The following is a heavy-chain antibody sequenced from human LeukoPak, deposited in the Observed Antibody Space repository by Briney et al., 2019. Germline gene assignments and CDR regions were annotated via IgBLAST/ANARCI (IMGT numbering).Heavy chain of an antibody. Sequence: PSQTLSLTCAISGDSVSNNSAIWIWIRQPPSRGLQWLGRTYYRSKWYNDYAVSVKSRITLNVDTSKNQFSLQLNSVTPEDTAVYYCARSSNLHYFDYWGQGTQVTVSS. CDR2: TYYRSKWYN. V-gene: IGHV6-1*01. CDR1: GDSVSNNSAI. J-gene: IGHJ4*02. CDR3: ARSSNLHYFDY.